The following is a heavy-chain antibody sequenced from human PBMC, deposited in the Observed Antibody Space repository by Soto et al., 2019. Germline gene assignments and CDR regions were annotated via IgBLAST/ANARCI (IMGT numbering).Heavy chain of an antibody. Sequence: QVQLVESGGGVVQPGRSLRLSCAASGFTFRSYNMHWVRQAPGKGLEWVAVIWFDGGHTYSADSLEDRFTVSRDNSKNTLFLQLNSLRAEDTAVYYCARERGGSYYSNFDYWGQGPLVTVSS. CDR2: IWFDGGHT. V-gene: IGHV3-33*01. J-gene: IGHJ4*02. CDR3: ARERGGSYYSNFDY. D-gene: IGHD3-10*01. CDR1: GFTFRSYN.